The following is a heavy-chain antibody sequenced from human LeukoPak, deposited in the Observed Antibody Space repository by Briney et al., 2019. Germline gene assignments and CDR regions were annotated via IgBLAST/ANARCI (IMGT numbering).Heavy chain of an antibody. V-gene: IGHV1-2*02. J-gene: IGHJ3*02. D-gene: IGHD3-3*01. CDR1: GYTFTGYY. CDR3: ARAKLRFLEWYTYLDAFDI. CDR2: INPNSGGT. Sequence: VASVKVSCKASGYTFTGYYMHWVRQAPGQGLEWMGWINPNSGGTNYAQKFQGRVTMTRDTSISTAYMELSRLRSDDTAVYYCARAKLRFLEWYTYLDAFDIWGQGTMVTVSS.